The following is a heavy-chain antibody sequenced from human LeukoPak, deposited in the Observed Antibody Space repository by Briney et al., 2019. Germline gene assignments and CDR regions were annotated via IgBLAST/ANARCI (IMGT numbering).Heavy chain of an antibody. V-gene: IGHV3-30*07. Sequence: DSVKGRFAISRDTSTNTLSLQMNSLRGEDTAVYYCARNAPFDYWGQGTLVTVSS. J-gene: IGHJ4*02. CDR3: ARNAPFDY.